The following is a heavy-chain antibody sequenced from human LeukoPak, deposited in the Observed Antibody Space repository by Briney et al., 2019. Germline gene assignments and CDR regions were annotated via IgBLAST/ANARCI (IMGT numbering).Heavy chain of an antibody. CDR1: GFTFSSYG. CDR3: ARDVGATRDFVRFDP. Sequence: GGSLRLSCAASGFTFSSYGMHWVRQAPGKGLEWVSGINWNGGSTGYADSVKGRFTISRDNAKNSLYLQMNSLRAEDTALYYCARDVGATRDFVRFDPWGQGTLVTVSS. V-gene: IGHV3-20*04. J-gene: IGHJ5*02. D-gene: IGHD1-26*01. CDR2: INWNGGST.